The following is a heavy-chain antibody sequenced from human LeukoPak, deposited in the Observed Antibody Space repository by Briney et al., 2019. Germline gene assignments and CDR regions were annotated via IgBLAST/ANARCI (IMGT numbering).Heavy chain of an antibody. V-gene: IGHV3-7*01. D-gene: IGHD1-26*01. Sequence: GGSLRLSCEASGFTFSSYGMSWVRQAPGKGLEWVANIKQDGSEKYYVDSVKGRFTISRDNAKNSLYLQMNSLRAEDTAVYYCARDRWELNYYYYGMDVWGQGTTVTVSS. CDR2: IKQDGSEK. CDR3: ARDRWELNYYYYGMDV. CDR1: GFTFSSYG. J-gene: IGHJ6*02.